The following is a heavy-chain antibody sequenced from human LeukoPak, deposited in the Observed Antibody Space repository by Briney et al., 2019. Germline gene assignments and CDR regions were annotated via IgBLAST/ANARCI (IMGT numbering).Heavy chain of an antibody. CDR1: GFTFSSYG. CDR3: AKTGGVYDTPKHINWFDP. Sequence: PGGSLRLSCAASGFTFSSYGMSWVRQAPGKGLEWVSAISGSGGSTYYADSVKGRFTISRDNSKNTLYLQMNSLRAEDTAVYYCAKTGGVYDTPKHINWFDPWGQGTLVTVSS. D-gene: IGHD2-8*02. CDR2: ISGSGGST. J-gene: IGHJ5*02. V-gene: IGHV3-23*01.